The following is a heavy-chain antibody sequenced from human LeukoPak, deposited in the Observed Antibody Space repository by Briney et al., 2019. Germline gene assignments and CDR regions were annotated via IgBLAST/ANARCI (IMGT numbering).Heavy chain of an antibody. CDR2: ISGEGDTT. CDR3: AKGSRLGEISLYRPFDY. CDR1: GFTFDDYA. J-gene: IGHJ4*02. Sequence: HPGGSLRLSCAASGFTFDDYAMHWGRQAPGKGLECVSLISGEGDTTFYTDSVEGGFTISRDNNKNSLSLQMSSLKTEDTALYYCAKGSRLGEISLYRPFDYWGQGILVTVSS. V-gene: IGHV3-43*02. D-gene: IGHD3-16*02.